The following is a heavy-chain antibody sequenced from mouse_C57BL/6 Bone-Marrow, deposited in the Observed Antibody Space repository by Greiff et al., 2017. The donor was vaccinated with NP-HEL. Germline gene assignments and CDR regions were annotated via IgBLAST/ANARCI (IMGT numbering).Heavy chain of an antibody. D-gene: IGHD1-1*01. Sequence: EVQRVESGGGLVKPGGSLKLSCAASGFTFSDYGMHWVRQAPEKGLEWVAYISSGSSTIYYADTVKGRFTISRDNAKNTLFLQMTSLRSEDTAMYYCARTRYYGSSYFDYWGQGTTLTVSS. J-gene: IGHJ2*01. CDR2: ISSGSSTI. CDR3: ARTRYYGSSYFDY. CDR1: GFTFSDYG. V-gene: IGHV5-17*01.